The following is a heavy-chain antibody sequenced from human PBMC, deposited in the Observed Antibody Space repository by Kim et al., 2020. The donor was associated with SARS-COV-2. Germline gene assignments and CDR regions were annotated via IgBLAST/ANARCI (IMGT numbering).Heavy chain of an antibody. V-gene: IGHV3-7*03. CDR2: IKQDGSEK. Sequence: GGSLRLSCAASGFTFSSYWMSWVRQAPGKGLEWVANIKQDGSEKYYVDSVKGRFTISRDNAKNSLYLQMNSLRAEDTAVYYCARALGYCSSTSCYAYYYGMDVWGQGTTVTVSS. D-gene: IGHD2-2*01. CDR1: GFTFSSYW. CDR3: ARALGYCSSTSCYAYYYGMDV. J-gene: IGHJ6*02.